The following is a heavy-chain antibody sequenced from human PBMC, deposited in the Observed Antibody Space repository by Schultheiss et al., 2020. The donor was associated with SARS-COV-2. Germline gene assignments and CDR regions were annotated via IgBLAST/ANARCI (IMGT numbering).Heavy chain of an antibody. V-gene: IGHV3-23*01. D-gene: IGHD4-23*01. CDR3: ARAKDYGGNWYYFDY. Sequence: GGSLRLSCAASGFTVSSNYMSWVRQAPGKGLEWVSAISGSGGSTYYADSVKGRFTISRDNSKNTLYLQMNSLRAEDTAVYYCARAKDYGGNWYYFDYWGQGTLVTVSS. CDR2: ISGSGGST. CDR1: GFTVSSNY. J-gene: IGHJ4*02.